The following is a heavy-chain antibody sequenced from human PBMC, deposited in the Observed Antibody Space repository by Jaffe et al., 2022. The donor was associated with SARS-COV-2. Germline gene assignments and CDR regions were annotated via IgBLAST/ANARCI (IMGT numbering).Heavy chain of an antibody. CDR3: ARGPYDSSGYLSPFDY. V-gene: IGHV3-21*01. J-gene: IGHJ4*02. CDR1: GFTFSSYS. Sequence: EVQLVESGGGLVKPGGSLRLSCAASGFTFSSYSMNWVRQAPGKGLEWVSSISSSSSYIYYADSVKGRFTISRDNAKNSLYLQMNSLRAEDTAVYYCARGPYDSSGYLSPFDYWGQGTLVTVSS. D-gene: IGHD3-22*01. CDR2: ISSSSSYI.